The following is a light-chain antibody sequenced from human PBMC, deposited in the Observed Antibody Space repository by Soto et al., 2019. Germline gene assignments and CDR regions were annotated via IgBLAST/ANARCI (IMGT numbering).Light chain of an antibody. Sequence: QSVLTQPASVSGSPGQSITISCTGTSSDVGGYNYVSWYQQHPGKAPKLMIYDVSNRPSGVSNRFSGSKSGNTASLTISGLQADYDADYYCTSYTSSSTNVFGTGTKVTV. J-gene: IGLJ1*01. V-gene: IGLV2-14*01. CDR1: SSDVGGYNY. CDR3: TSYTSSSTNV. CDR2: DVS.